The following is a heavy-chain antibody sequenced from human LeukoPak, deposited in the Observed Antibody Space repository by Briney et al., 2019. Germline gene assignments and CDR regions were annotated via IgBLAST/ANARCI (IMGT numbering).Heavy chain of an antibody. D-gene: IGHD3-22*01. CDR1: GDTFSSYA. CDR3: ARVGSGYYPYFDY. V-gene: IGHV1-69*04. Sequence: ASVKVSCKASGDTFSSYAISWVRQAPGQGLEWMGRIIPILGIANYAQKFQGRVTITADKSTSTAYMGLSSLRSQDTAVYYCARVGSGYYPYFDYWGQGTLVTVSS. J-gene: IGHJ4*02. CDR2: IIPILGIA.